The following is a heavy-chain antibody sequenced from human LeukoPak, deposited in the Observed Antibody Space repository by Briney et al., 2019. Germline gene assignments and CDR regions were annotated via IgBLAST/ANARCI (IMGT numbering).Heavy chain of an antibody. J-gene: IGHJ4*02. CDR3: ARIPYNWNDGYYFDY. CDR2: TYYSGST. Sequence: SETLSLTCTVSGGSISSYYWSWIRQPPGKELEWIGYTYYSGSTNYNPSLKSRVTISVDTSKNQFSLKLSSVTAADTAVYYCARIPYNWNDGYYFDYWGQGTLVTVSS. V-gene: IGHV4-59*01. CDR1: GGSISSYY. D-gene: IGHD1-1*01.